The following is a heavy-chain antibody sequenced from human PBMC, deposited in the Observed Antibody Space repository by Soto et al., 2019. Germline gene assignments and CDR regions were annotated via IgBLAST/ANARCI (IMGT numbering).Heavy chain of an antibody. CDR3: ARLVGDCISTSCHSFDF. J-gene: IGHJ4*02. CDR2: IYPGDSGT. Sequence: GESLKISCKGSGYSFISYWIGWVRQMPGKGLEWMGIIYPGDSGTRYSPSFQGQVTISADKSVSTAYLQWSSLKASDTAMYYCARLVGDCISTSCHSFDFWGQGTLVTVSS. D-gene: IGHD2-2*01. V-gene: IGHV5-51*01. CDR1: GYSFISYW.